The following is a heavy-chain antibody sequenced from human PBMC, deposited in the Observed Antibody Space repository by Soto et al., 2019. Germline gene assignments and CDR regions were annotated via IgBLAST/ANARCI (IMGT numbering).Heavy chain of an antibody. CDR3: ARKDVILKRRGAFAI. CDR2: IYPGDSDT. D-gene: IGHD2-21*01. CDR1: GYSFTTYW. V-gene: IGHV5-51*01. J-gene: IGHJ3*02. Sequence: GESLKISCKGSGYSFTTYWIGWVRQMPGKGLEWVGIIYPGDSDTRYSPSFQGQVTISADKSLSVAYLQWSSLKASDTAIYYCARKDVILKRRGAFAIWGRGTLVTVSS.